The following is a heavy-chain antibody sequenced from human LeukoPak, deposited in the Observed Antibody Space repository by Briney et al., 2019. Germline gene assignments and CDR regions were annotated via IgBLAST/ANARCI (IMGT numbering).Heavy chain of an antibody. D-gene: IGHD5-12*01. V-gene: IGHV3-20*04. CDR2: INWNGGST. J-gene: IGHJ6*03. Sequence: PGGSLRLSCAASGFTFGDCGMSWVRQAPGKGLEWVSGINWNGGSTGYADSVKGRFTISRDNAKNSLYLQMNSLRAEDTALYYCARGITSGYSAMDVWGKGTTVTVSS. CDR3: ARGITSGYSAMDV. CDR1: GFTFGDCG.